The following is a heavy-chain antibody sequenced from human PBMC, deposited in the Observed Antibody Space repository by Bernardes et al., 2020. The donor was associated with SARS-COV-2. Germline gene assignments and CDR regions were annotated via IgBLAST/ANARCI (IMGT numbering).Heavy chain of an antibody. CDR3: ARGYCSGGNCYGFWFDP. Sequence: GGSLRLSCAASGFTFSSYSMNWVRQAPGKGLEWVSYISTGSSTIYYADSVRGRFTISRDNAKNTVYLQMNSLRAEDTAVYYCARGYCSGGNCYGFWFDPWGQGTLVTVSS. J-gene: IGHJ5*02. CDR1: GFTFSSYS. D-gene: IGHD2-15*01. CDR2: ISTGSSTI. V-gene: IGHV3-48*04.